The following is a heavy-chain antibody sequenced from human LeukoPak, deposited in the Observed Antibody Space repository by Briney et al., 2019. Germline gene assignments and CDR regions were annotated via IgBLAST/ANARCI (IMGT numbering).Heavy chain of an antibody. J-gene: IGHJ4*02. CDR3: ARGESYYYDSSGYWRY. CDR2: INHSGST. D-gene: IGHD3-22*01. CDR1: GGSFSGYY. Sequence: PSETLSLTCAVYGGSFSGYYWSWIRQPPGKGLEWIGEINHSGSTNYNPSLKSRVTISVDTSKYQFSLKLSSVTAADTAVYYCARGESYYYDSSGYWRYWGQGTLVTVSS. V-gene: IGHV4-34*01.